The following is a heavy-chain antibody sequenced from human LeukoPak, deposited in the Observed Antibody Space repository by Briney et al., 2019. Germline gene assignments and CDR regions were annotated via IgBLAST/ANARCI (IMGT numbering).Heavy chain of an antibody. CDR2: ISTSGSSV. Sequence: PVGSLRLSCAASGFTFSSYAMHWVRQAPGKGLEWVAYISTSGSSVYYADSLKGRFTVSRDNAKSSLFLQVDSLTVADTAVYYCARVGREVTTGYFDDWGQGTLVAVSS. J-gene: IGHJ4*02. CDR1: GFTFSSYA. CDR3: ARVGREVTTGYFDD. V-gene: IGHV3-48*03. D-gene: IGHD2-21*02.